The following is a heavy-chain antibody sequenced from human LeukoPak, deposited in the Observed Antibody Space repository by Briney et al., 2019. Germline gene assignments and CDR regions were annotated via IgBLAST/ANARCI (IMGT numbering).Heavy chain of an antibody. V-gene: IGHV3-23*01. CDR2: ISGSGGST. CDR3: ARRTPDYYYYYMDV. CDR1: GFTFSSYA. Sequence: PGGSLRLSCAASGFTFSSYAMHWVRQAPGKGLEWVSTISGSGGSTYYADSVKGRFTISRDNSKNTLYLQMNSLRAEDTAVYYCARRTPDYYYYYMDVWGKGTTVTVSS. J-gene: IGHJ6*03.